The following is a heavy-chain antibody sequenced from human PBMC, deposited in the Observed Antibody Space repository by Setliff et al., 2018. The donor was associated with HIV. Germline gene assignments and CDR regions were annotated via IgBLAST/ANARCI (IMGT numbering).Heavy chain of an antibody. CDR1: GGSINSGHYY. V-gene: IGHV4-31*03. J-gene: IGHJ4*02. CDR3: ARDRYAGEIDY. Sequence: TLSLTCSVSGGSINSGHYYWSWIRHHPGKGLEWIGYIYYTGSTYFNPSLKSRVTLSIDTSKNQFSLELSSVTAADTAEYYCARDRYAGEIDYWGQGTLVTVSS. CDR2: IYYTGST. D-gene: IGHD3-10*01.